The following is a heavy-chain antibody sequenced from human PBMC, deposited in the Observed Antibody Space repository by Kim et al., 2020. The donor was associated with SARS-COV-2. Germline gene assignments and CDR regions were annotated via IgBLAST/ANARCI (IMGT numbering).Heavy chain of an antibody. CDR3: AKTRGSYGAYYFDC. CDR1: GFTFSNYA. D-gene: IGHD5-18*01. J-gene: IGHJ4*02. Sequence: GGSLRLSCAASGFTFSNYAMTWVRQAPRKGLEWVSSISSGSVTSYYADSVKGRFTISRDNSENTVYLQMNSLRAEDKAIYYCAKTRGSYGAYYFDCWGQGTLVTVYS. V-gene: IGHV3-23*01. CDR2: ISSGSVTS.